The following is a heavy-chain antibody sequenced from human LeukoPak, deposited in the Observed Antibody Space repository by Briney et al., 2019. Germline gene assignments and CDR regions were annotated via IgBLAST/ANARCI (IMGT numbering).Heavy chain of an antibody. V-gene: IGHV1-69*05. CDR1: GGTFSSYA. J-gene: IGHJ5*02. CDR2: IIPIFATT. CDR3: AHTQYSSSWYPTFADP. Sequence: SVKVSCKASGGTFSSYAIGWVRQAPGQGLEWMGRIIPIFATTHYARKFQGRVTMTRNTSISTAYMELSSLRSEDTAVYYCAHTQYSSSWYPTFADPWGQGTLVTVSS. D-gene: IGHD6-13*01.